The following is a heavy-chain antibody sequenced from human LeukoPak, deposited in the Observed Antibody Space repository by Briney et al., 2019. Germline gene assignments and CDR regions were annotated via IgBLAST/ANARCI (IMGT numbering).Heavy chain of an antibody. CDR1: GFTFSSYW. J-gene: IGHJ3*02. D-gene: IGHD2-2*01. CDR3: ARDLAPAAIQVAFDI. CDR2: IKQDGSEK. V-gene: IGHV3-7*01. Sequence: PGGSLRLSCAASGFTFSSYWMSWVRQAPGKGLEWVANIKQDGSEKYYVDSVKGRFTISRDNAKNSLYLQMNSLRAEDTAVYYCARDLAPAAIQVAFDIWGQATMVTVSS.